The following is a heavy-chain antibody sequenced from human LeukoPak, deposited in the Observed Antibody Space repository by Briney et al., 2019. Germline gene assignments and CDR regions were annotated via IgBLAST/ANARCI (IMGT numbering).Heavy chain of an antibody. CDR3: ARGSRYSSGYDYIDQ. CDR1: GGSISNYY. Sequence: SETLSLTCTVSGGSISNYYWSWIRQPAGKGLQWIGHIYSSGSTNYNPSLTGRVTMSVDKSKNQFSLRLSSVTAADTAVYYCARGSRYSSGYDYIDQWGQGTLVTVSS. CDR2: IYSSGST. D-gene: IGHD3-22*01. J-gene: IGHJ4*02. V-gene: IGHV4-4*07.